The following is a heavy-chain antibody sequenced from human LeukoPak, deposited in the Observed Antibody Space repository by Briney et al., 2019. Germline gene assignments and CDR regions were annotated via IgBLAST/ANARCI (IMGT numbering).Heavy chain of an antibody. D-gene: IGHD4-11*01. CDR1: GDSVTTYY. J-gene: IGHJ6*02. CDR3: ARDGSNWSNDYYHGVGV. CDR2: VYYSGSA. V-gene: IGHV4-59*02. Sequence: SETLSLTCTVSGDSVTTYYWSWIRQPPGKGLEWLGYVYYSGSAAYNPSLKSRVTISVDTSKNQFSLRLSSVTAADTAVYYCARDGSNWSNDYYHGVGVWGQGTTVTVSS.